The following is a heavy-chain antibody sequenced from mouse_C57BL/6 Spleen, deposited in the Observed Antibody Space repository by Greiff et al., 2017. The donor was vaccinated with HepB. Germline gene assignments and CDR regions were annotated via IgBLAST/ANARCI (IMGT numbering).Heavy chain of an antibody. CDR1: GFSLTSYG. CDR3: ARNDGYYDFDY. V-gene: IGHV2-2*01. Sequence: VQGVESGPGLVQPSQSLSITCTVSGFSLTSYGVHWVRQSPGKGLEWLGVIWSGGSTDYNAAFISRLSISKDNSKSQVFFKMNSLQADDTAIYYCARNDGYYDFDYWGQGTTLTVSS. J-gene: IGHJ2*01. CDR2: IWSGGST. D-gene: IGHD2-3*01.